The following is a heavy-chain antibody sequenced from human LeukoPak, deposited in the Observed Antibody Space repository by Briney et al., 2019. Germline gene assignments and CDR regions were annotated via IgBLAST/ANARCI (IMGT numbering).Heavy chain of an antibody. CDR1: GGSISSYY. CDR2: IYYSVST. Sequence: SETLSLTCTVSGGSISSYYWSWVRQPPGKGLEWIGYIYYSVSTNYNPSLKSRVTISVDTSKNQFSLKLSSVTAAGTAVYYCARDQARYSSSFWFDPWGQGTLVTVSS. D-gene: IGHD6-6*01. V-gene: IGHV4-59*01. CDR3: ARDQARYSSSFWFDP. J-gene: IGHJ5*02.